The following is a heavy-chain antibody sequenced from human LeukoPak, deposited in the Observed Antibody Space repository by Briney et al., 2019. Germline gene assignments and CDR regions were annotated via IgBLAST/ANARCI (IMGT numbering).Heavy chain of an antibody. V-gene: IGHV3-48*01. CDR3: AKYTYYDPRKEGAFDY. CDR1: GFTFSDFN. CDR2: ITTTSDAV. Sequence: GGSLRLSCAASGFTFSDFNMNWVRQAPGKGLEWISYITTTSDAVYYADSVKGRFTISRDNSKNTLYLQMNSLRAEDTAVYYCAKYTYYDPRKEGAFDYWGQGTLVTVSS. D-gene: IGHD3-3*01. J-gene: IGHJ4*02.